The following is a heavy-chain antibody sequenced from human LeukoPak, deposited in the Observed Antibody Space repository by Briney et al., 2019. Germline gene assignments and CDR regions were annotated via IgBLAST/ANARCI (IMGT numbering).Heavy chain of an antibody. CDR2: MNPNSGNT. CDR3: ARGIQYCTNGVCSLYYYMDV. V-gene: IGHV1-8*03. J-gene: IGHJ6*03. D-gene: IGHD2-8*01. CDR1: RSTFTSYD. Sequence: ASVKVSCKASRSTFTSYDINWVRQATGQGLEWMGWMNPNSGNTGYAQKFQGRVTITRNTSISTAYMELSSLRSEDTAVYYCARGIQYCTNGVCSLYYYMDVWGKGTTVTVSS.